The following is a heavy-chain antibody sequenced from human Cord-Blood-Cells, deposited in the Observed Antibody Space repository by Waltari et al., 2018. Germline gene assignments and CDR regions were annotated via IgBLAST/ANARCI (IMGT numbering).Heavy chain of an antibody. CDR3: ARRLATIFGVVIGFDY. Sequence: QLQLQESGPGLVKPSETLSLTCTVSGGSISSSSYYWGWIRQPPGKGLEGVGSIYYSGTTSYNPSLKSRVTISVDTSKNQFSLKLSSVTAADTAVYYCARRLATIFGVVIGFDYWGQGTLVTVSS. D-gene: IGHD3-3*01. V-gene: IGHV4-39*01. CDR1: GGSISSSSYY. J-gene: IGHJ4*02. CDR2: IYYSGTT.